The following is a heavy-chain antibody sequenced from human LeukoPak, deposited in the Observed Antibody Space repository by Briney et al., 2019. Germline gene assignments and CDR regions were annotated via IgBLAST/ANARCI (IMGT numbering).Heavy chain of an antibody. CDR2: ISSSSSTI. CDR1: GFTFSSYS. V-gene: IGHV3-48*01. J-gene: IGHJ3*02. CDR3: AREGYDFWSGYYMSLDAFDI. Sequence: GGSLRLSCAASGFTFSSYSMNWVRQVPGKGLEWDSYISSSSSTIYYADSVKGRFTISRDNAKNSLYLQMNSLRAEDTAVYYCAREGYDFWSGYYMSLDAFDIWGQGTMVTVSS. D-gene: IGHD3-3*01.